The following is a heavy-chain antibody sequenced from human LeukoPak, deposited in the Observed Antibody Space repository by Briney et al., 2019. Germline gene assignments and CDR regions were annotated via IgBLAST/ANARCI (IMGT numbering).Heavy chain of an antibody. CDR3: ARDSLDTAMVNLSTFDY. D-gene: IGHD5-18*01. V-gene: IGHV4-38-2*02. CDR2: IYHSGST. Sequence: SETLSLTCTVSGYSISSGYYWGWIRQPPGKGLEWIGSIYHSGSTYYNPSLKSRVTISVDTSKNQFSLKLSSVTAADTAVYYCARDSLDTAMVNLSTFDYWGQGTLVTVSS. J-gene: IGHJ4*02. CDR1: GYSISSGYY.